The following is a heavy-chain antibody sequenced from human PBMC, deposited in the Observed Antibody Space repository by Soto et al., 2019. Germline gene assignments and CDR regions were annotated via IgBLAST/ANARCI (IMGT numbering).Heavy chain of an antibody. J-gene: IGHJ4*02. CDR1: GFTFSSYG. V-gene: IGHV3-33*01. CDR3: ARVLAAAGCLDY. D-gene: IGHD6-13*01. Sequence: PGGSLRLSCAASGFTFSSYGMHWVRQAPGKGLEWVAVIWYDGSNKYYADSVKGRFTISRDNSKNTLYLQMNSLRAEDTAVYYCARVLAAAGCLDYWGQGTLVTVSS. CDR2: IWYDGSNK.